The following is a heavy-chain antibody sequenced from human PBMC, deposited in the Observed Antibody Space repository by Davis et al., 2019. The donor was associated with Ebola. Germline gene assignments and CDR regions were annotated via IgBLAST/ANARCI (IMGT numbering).Heavy chain of an antibody. CDR1: GGSFSGYY. J-gene: IGHJ4*02. CDR3: ARVAKYQLLRLDY. CDR2: INHSGST. D-gene: IGHD2-2*01. V-gene: IGHV4-34*01. Sequence: MPSETLSLTCAVYGGSFSGYYWSWIRQPPGKGLEWIGEINHSGSTNYNPSLKSRVTISVDTSKNQFSLKLSSVTAADTAVYYCARVAKYQLLRLDYWGQGTLVTVSS.